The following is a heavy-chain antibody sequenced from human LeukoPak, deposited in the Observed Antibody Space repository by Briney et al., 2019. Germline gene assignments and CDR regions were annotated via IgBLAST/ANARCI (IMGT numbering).Heavy chain of an antibody. CDR1: GDSVSSNSAA. V-gene: IGHV6-1*01. J-gene: IGHJ4*02. D-gene: IGHD6-19*01. CDR3: ARDSPLSGWGWVAFDY. Sequence: SQTLSLTCAISGDSVSSNSAAWNWIRQSPSRGLEWLGRTYYRSKWYNDYAVSVKSRITINPDTSKNQFSLQLNSVTPADTAVYYCARDSPLSGWGWVAFDYWGQGTLVTVSS. CDR2: TYYRSKWYN.